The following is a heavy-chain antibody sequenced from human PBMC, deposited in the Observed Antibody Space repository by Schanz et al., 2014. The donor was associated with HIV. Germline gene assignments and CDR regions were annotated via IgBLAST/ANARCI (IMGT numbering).Heavy chain of an antibody. J-gene: IGHJ6*02. D-gene: IGHD3-3*01. Sequence: QVQLLQSGAEVKKPGSSMKVSCKASGGTFSSLSFSWVRQAPGQGLEWMGGIIPTFGIANYAPKFQGRITITADESTSTAYLELRSLRPEDTAMFFCARSFGVGDLGFGVWGQGTTVIVSS. CDR1: GGTFSSLS. V-gene: IGHV1-69*01. CDR2: IIPTFGIA. CDR3: ARSFGVGDLGFGV.